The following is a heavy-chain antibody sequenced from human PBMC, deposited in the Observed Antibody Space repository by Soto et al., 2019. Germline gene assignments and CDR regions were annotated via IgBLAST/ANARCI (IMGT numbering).Heavy chain of an antibody. CDR3: ARVGPYSNSNY. CDR1: GGSISSYY. Sequence: SETLSLTCTVSGGSISSYYWSWIRQPPGKGLEWIGYIYYSGSANYNPSHKSRVTISVDTSKNQFSLKLSSVTAADTAVYYCARVGPYSNSNYWGQGTLVTVSS. J-gene: IGHJ4*02. V-gene: IGHV4-59*12. D-gene: IGHD6-6*01. CDR2: IYYSGSA.